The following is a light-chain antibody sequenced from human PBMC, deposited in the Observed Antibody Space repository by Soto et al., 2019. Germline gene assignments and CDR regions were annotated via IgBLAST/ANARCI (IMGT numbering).Light chain of an antibody. CDR2: LEGSGSY. J-gene: IGLJ2*01. V-gene: IGLV4-60*03. CDR1: SGHSSYI. CDR3: ATWDSNNVV. Sequence: QSVLTQSSSASASLGSSVKLTCTLSSGHSSYIIAWHQQQPGKAPRYLMKLEGSGSYNKGSGAPDRFSGSSSGADLYLTIAHHESEDEADYCCATWDSNNVVFGGGTKLTVL.